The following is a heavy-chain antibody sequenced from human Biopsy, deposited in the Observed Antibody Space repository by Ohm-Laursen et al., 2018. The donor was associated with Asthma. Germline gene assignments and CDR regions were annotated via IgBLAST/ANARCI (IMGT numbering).Heavy chain of an antibody. D-gene: IGHD3-9*01. V-gene: IGHV1-3*01. CDR3: ARTYYDFLTGQVNDALAM. CDR1: GYTFINYA. CDR2: INAGNGNT. Sequence: SVKVSCKSSGYTFINYAIHWVRQAPGQRLEWMGWINAGNGNTKHSEKFQGRVTITRDTSASTAYMDLSSLRSEDTAVYYCARTYYDFLTGQVNDALAMWGQGTVVTVSS. J-gene: IGHJ3*02.